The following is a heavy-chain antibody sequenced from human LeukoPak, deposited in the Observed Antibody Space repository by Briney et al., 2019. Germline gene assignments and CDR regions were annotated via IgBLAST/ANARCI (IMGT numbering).Heavy chain of an antibody. CDR1: GFTFSSYA. CDR3: ARGAEAGRSKSYYFDY. Sequence: GGSLRLSCAASGFTFSSYAMSWVRQAPGKGLEWVSAISGSGGSTYYADSVKGWFTISRDNSKNTLYLQMNSLRAEDTAVYYCARGAEAGRSKSYYFDYWGQGTLVTVSS. J-gene: IGHJ4*02. CDR2: ISGSGGST. V-gene: IGHV3-23*01. D-gene: IGHD6-13*01.